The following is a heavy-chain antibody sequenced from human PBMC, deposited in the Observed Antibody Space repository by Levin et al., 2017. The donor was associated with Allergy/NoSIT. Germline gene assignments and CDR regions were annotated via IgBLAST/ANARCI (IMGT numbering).Heavy chain of an antibody. CDR2: INPDSGGT. J-gene: IGHJ6*04. D-gene: IGHD3-10*01. CDR1: GYTFTGYY. Sequence: ASVKVSCKASGYTFTGYYMHWVRQAPGQGLEWMGWINPDSGGTNSAQKFQGRVTMTRDTSISTAYMELSRLRSDDTAVYYCARERSKLIWFGELQTPNKAPMDVWGKGTTVTVSS. V-gene: IGHV1-2*02. CDR3: ARERSKLIWFGELQTPNKAPMDV.